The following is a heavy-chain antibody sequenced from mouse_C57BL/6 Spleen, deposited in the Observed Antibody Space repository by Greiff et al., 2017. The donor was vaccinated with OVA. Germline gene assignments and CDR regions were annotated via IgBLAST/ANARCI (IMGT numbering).Heavy chain of an antibody. V-gene: IGHV1-63*01. CDR2: IYPGGGYT. D-gene: IGHD1-1*01. Sequence: QVQLKESGAELVRPGTSVKMSCKASGYTFTNYWIGWAKQRPGHGLEWIGDIYPGGGYTNYNEKFKGKATLTADKSSSTAYMQFSSLTSEDSAIYYCARYYGSSYWYFDVWGTGTTGTVSS. J-gene: IGHJ1*03. CDR1: GYTFTNYW. CDR3: ARYYGSSYWYFDV.